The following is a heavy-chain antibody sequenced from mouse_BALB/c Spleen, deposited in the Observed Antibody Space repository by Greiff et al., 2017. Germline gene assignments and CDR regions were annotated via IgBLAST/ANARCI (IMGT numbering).Heavy chain of an antibody. CDR3: ARSKGAMDY. V-gene: IGHV5-12-2*01. J-gene: IGHJ4*01. D-gene: IGHD1-3*01. CDR2: ISNGGGST. CDR1: GFTFSSYT. Sequence: EVKVVESGGGLVQPGGSLKLSCAASGFTFSSYTMSWVRQTPEKRLEWVAYISNGGGSTYYPDTVKGRFTISRDNAKNTLYLQMSSLKSEDTAMYYCARSKGAMDYWGQGTSVTVSS.